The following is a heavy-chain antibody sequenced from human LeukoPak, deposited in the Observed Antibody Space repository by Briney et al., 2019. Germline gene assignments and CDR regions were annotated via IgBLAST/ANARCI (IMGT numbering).Heavy chain of an antibody. CDR2: ISWNSGSI. V-gene: IGHV3-9*01. CDR1: GFTFDDYV. CDR3: AKIPARLGAFDI. Sequence: GRSLRLSCAASGFTFDDYVMHWVRQAPGKGLEWVSGISWNSGSIGYADSVKGRFTISRDSAKNSLYLQMNSLRAEDTALYYCAKIPARLGAFDIWGQGTMVTVSS. J-gene: IGHJ3*02. D-gene: IGHD6-19*01.